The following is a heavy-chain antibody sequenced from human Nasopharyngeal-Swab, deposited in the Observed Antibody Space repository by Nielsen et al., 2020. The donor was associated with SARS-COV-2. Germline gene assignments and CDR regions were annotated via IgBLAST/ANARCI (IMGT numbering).Heavy chain of an antibody. CDR2: INSDGSNT. D-gene: IGHD2-15*01. Sequence: GESLKISCTASGFTFSAYWMYWVRQAPGKGLVWVSRINSDGSNTAYADSAKGRFSISRDNAKNTVYLQMNSLRAEDTAVYYCAKAATLDAFDIWGQGTMVTVSS. CDR3: AKAATLDAFDI. V-gene: IGHV3-74*01. J-gene: IGHJ3*02. CDR1: GFTFSAYW.